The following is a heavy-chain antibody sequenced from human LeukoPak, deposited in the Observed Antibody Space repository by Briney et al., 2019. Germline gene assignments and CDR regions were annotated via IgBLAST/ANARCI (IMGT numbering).Heavy chain of an antibody. CDR3: ARDQGYYDSSGYYLGGDHDY. Sequence: ASVKVSCKASGYTFTSYYMHWVRQAPGQGLEWMGIINPSGGGTSYAQKFQGRVTMTRDTSTSTVYMELSSLRSEDTAVYYCARDQGYYDSSGYYLGGDHDYWGQGTLVTVSS. CDR1: GYTFTSYY. V-gene: IGHV1-46*03. J-gene: IGHJ4*02. D-gene: IGHD3-22*01. CDR2: INPSGGGT.